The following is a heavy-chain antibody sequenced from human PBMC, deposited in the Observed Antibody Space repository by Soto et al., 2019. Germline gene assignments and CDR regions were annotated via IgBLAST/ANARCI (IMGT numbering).Heavy chain of an antibody. J-gene: IGHJ4*02. CDR3: ARGEYCTNGVCPPPPPYSDY. Sequence: ASVKVSCKASGYTITSYYMHWVRQAPGQGLEWMGIINPSGGSTSYAQKFQGRVTMTRDTSTSTVYMELSSLRSEDTAVYYCARGEYCTNGVCPPPPPYSDYWGQGTLVTVSS. CDR2: INPSGGST. CDR1: GYTITSYY. V-gene: IGHV1-46*01. D-gene: IGHD2-8*01.